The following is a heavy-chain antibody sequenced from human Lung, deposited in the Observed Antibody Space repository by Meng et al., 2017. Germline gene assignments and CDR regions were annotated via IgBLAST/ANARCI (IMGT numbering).Heavy chain of an antibody. V-gene: IGHV1-69*13. Sequence: QVQLVQSGAEVKKSGSSVKVACKTSGGSFSTCTFSWVRQAPGQGLEWMGGLIAVFDKTKAAPRFQDRVTFTADESTSTAYMELSSLTFDDTAVYFCARGRRNEPLFDYWGQGTLVTVSS. CDR3: ARGRRNEPLFDY. CDR1: GGSFSTCT. J-gene: IGHJ4*02. D-gene: IGHD1-14*01. CDR2: LIAVFDKT.